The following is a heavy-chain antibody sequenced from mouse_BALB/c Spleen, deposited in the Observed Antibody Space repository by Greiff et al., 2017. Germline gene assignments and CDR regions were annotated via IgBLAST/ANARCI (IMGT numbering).Heavy chain of an antibody. D-gene: IGHD2-14*01. CDR2: IYPGGGYT. CDR1: SYTFTNYW. V-gene: IGHV1-63*02. Sequence: VQLQQSGAELVRPGTSVKISCKASSYTFTNYWLGWVKQRPGHGLEWIGDIYPGGGYTNYNEKFKGKATLTADTSSSTAYMQLSSLTSEDSAVYFCARSRYDDYAMDYWGQGTSVTVSS. CDR3: ARSRYDDYAMDY. J-gene: IGHJ4*01.